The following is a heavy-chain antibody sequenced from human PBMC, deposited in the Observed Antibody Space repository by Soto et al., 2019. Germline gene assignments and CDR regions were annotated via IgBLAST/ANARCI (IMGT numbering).Heavy chain of an antibody. CDR3: ARDLLYYYDSSGYYSAY. D-gene: IGHD3-22*01. CDR2: IKQDGSEK. J-gene: IGHJ4*02. CDR1: GFTFSSYW. Sequence: PGGSLRLSCAASGFTFSSYWVIWVRQAPGKGLEWVANIKQDGSEKYYVDSVKGRFTISRDNAKNSLYLQMNSLRAEDTAVYYCARDLLYYYDSSGYYSAYWGQGTLVTVSS. V-gene: IGHV3-7*03.